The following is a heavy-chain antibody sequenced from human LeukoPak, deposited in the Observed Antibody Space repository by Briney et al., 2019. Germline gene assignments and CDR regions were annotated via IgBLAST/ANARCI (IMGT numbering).Heavy chain of an antibody. D-gene: IGHD5-18*01. CDR3: AKDCTAMVTGLNY. Sequence: GGSLRLSCAASGFTFSSYGMPGVRQAPGKGLEWVAVISYDGSNKYYADSVKGRFTISRDNSKNTLYLQMNSLRAEDTAVYYCAKDCTAMVTGLNYWGQGTLVTVSS. CDR2: ISYDGSNK. CDR1: GFTFSSYG. J-gene: IGHJ4*02. V-gene: IGHV3-30*18.